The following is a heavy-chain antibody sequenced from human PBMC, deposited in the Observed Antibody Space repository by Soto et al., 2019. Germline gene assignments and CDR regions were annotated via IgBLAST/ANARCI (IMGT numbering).Heavy chain of an antibody. CDR3: ARDFSTVTMSGWDYYYGMDV. V-gene: IGHV3-21*01. CDR1: GFTFSSYS. CDR2: ISSSSSYI. J-gene: IGHJ6*02. Sequence: PGGSLRLSCATSGFTFSSYSMNWVRQAPGKGLEWVSSISSSSSYIYYADSVKGRFTISRDNAKNSLYLQMNSLRAEDTAVYYCARDFSTVTMSGWDYYYGMDVWGQGSTVTFSS. D-gene: IGHD4-4*01.